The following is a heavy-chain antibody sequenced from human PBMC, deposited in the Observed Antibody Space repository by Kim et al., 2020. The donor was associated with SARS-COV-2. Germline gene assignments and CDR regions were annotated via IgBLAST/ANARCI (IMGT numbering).Heavy chain of an antibody. CDR3: TTDPHGPNGRYYYYYGMDV. D-gene: IGHD4-17*01. J-gene: IGHJ6*02. CDR2: IKSKTDGGTT. CDR1: GFTFSNAW. V-gene: IGHV3-15*01. Sequence: GGSLRLSCAASGFTFSNAWMNWVRQAPGKGLEWVGRIKSKTDGGTTDYAAPVRGRFTISRDDSKSTLYLQMKSLKTEDTAVYYCTTDPHGPNGRYYYYYGMDVWGQGTTVTVSS.